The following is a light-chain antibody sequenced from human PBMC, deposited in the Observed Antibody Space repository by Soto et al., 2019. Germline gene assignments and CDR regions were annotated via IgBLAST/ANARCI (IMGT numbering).Light chain of an antibody. J-gene: IGLJ2*01. CDR1: SSDGGGYSS. CDR2: EVS. Sequence: QSALTQPPSASGSPGQSVTISCTGTSSDGGGYSSVSWYQLHPGKAPKLVIYEVSKRPAGVPARFSCSKCGNTASLIVSRLQDDEEDDYCCYSDAGSNNFVFGGGTKLTVL. CDR3: YSDAGSNNFV. V-gene: IGLV2-8*01.